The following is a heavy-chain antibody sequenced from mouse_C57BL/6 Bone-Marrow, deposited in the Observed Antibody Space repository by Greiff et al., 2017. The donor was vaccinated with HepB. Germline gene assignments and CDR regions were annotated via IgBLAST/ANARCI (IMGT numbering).Heavy chain of an antibody. J-gene: IGHJ2*01. V-gene: IGHV5-4*01. Sequence: EVQLQESGGGLVKPGGSLKLSCAASGFTFSSYAMSWVRQTPEKRLEWVATISDGGSYTYYPDNVKGRFTISRDNAKNNLYLQMSHLKSEDTAMYYCARKIISITTGYYFDYWGQGTTLTVSS. CDR3: ARKIISITTGYYFDY. CDR1: GFTFSSYA. D-gene: IGHD1-1*01. CDR2: ISDGGSYT.